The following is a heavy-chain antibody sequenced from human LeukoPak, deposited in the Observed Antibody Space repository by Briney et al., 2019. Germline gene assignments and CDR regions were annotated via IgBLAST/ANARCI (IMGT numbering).Heavy chain of an antibody. V-gene: IGHV3-21*01. Sequence: GGSLRLSCAASGFTFSSYSMNWVRQAPGKGLEWVSSISSSSSYIYYADSVKGRFTISRDNAKNSLYLQMNSLRAEDTAVYYCARDQGVSDFWSGRDAFDIWGQGTMVAVSS. J-gene: IGHJ3*02. D-gene: IGHD3-3*01. CDR1: GFTFSSYS. CDR2: ISSSSSYI. CDR3: ARDQGVSDFWSGRDAFDI.